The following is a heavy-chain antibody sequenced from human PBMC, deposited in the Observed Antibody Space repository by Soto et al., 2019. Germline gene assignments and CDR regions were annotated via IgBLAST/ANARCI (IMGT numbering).Heavy chain of an antibody. D-gene: IGHD3-10*01. J-gene: IGHJ4*02. CDR3: ARVRYYGSGSYFH. Sequence: PSETLSLTCAVSGGSISSSNWWSWVRQPPGKGLEWIGEIYHSGSTNYNPSLKSRVTISVDKSKNQFSLKLSSVTAADTAVYYCARVRYYGSGSYFHWGQGTLVTVSS. CDR2: IYHSGST. V-gene: IGHV4-4*02. CDR1: GGSISSSNW.